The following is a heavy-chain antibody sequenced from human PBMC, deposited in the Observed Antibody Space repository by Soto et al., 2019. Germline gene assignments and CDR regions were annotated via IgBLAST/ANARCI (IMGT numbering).Heavy chain of an antibody. CDR1: GFTFSSYG. J-gene: IGHJ6*02. CDR3: XXXXXXGXXXYYYGMDV. Sequence: QVQLVESGGGVVQPGRSLRLSCAASGFTFSSYGMHWVRQAPGKGLEWVAVISYDGSNKYYADSVKGRFTISRDNSKXXXXXXXXXXXXXXXXXXXXXXXXXXGXXXYYYGMDVWGQGTTVTVSS. CDR2: ISYDGSNK. V-gene: IGHV3-30*03.